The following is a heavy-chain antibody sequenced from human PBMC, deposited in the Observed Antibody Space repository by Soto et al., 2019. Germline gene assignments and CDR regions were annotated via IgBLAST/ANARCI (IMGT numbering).Heavy chain of an antibody. Sequence: GESLKISRKGSGYSFTSYWISWVRQMPGKGLEWMGRIDPSDSYTNYSPSFQGHVTISADKSISTAYLQWSSLKASDTAMYYCARLGISAAAGTPYNWFDPWGQGTLVTVS. D-gene: IGHD6-13*01. CDR1: GYSFTSYW. CDR2: IDPSDSYT. V-gene: IGHV5-10-1*01. J-gene: IGHJ5*02. CDR3: ARLGISAAAGTPYNWFDP.